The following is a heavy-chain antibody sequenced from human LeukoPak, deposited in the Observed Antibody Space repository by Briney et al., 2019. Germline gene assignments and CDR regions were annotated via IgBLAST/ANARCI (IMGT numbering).Heavy chain of an antibody. J-gene: IGHJ5*02. Sequence: GGSLRLSYAASGFTFSSYAMSWVRQAPGKGLEWVSAISGSGGSTYYADSVKGRFTISRDNSKNTLYLQMNSLRAEDTAVYYCAKGSSDIVLMVYATYNWFDPWGQGTLVTVTS. V-gene: IGHV3-23*01. D-gene: IGHD2-8*01. CDR2: ISGSGGST. CDR3: AKGSSDIVLMVYATYNWFDP. CDR1: GFTFSSYA.